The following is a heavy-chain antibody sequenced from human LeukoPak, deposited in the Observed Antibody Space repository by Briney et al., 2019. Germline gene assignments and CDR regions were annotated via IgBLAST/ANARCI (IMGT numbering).Heavy chain of an antibody. J-gene: IGHJ4*02. CDR2: ISSSGSTI. Sequence: GGSLRLSCAASGFTFSFYEMNWVRQAPGKGLEWVSYISSSGSTIYYADSVKGRFTMYRDNAKNSVYLQMNSLRAEDTALYYCARDGSGWYYFDYWGQGTLVTVSS. V-gene: IGHV3-48*03. CDR1: GFTFSFYE. D-gene: IGHD6-19*01. CDR3: ARDGSGWYYFDY.